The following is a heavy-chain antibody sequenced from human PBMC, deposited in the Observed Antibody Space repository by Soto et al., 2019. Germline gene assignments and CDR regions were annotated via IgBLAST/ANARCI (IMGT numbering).Heavy chain of an antibody. CDR1: GFTFSSYA. CDR3: AKLVIVVVAATEYDAFDI. J-gene: IGHJ3*02. Sequence: GGSLRLSCAASGFTFSSYAMTWVRHAPGKGLEWVSAISGSGGSTYYADSVKGRFTISRDNSKNTLYLQMNSLRAEDTAVYYCAKLVIVVVAATEYDAFDIWGQGTMVTVSS. D-gene: IGHD2-15*01. V-gene: IGHV3-23*01. CDR2: ISGSGGST.